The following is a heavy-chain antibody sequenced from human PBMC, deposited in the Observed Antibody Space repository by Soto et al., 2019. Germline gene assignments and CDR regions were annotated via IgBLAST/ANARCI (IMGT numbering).Heavy chain of an antibody. V-gene: IGHV4-34*01. D-gene: IGHD3-16*01. CDR1: GGSFSGYY. CDR2: INHSGST. Sequence: XETLSLTCAVYGGSFSGYYWSWIRQPPGKGVDWIGEINHSGSTNYNQSLKSRVAISVDTSKNKFSLKTSSVTAADTAVYYCARGSDYGMYYFDYWGKGTLVTVSS. J-gene: IGHJ4*02. CDR3: ARGSDYGMYYFDY.